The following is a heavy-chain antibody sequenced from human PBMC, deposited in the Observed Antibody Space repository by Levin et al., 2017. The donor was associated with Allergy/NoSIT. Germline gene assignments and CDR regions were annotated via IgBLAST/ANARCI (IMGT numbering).Heavy chain of an antibody. D-gene: IGHD3-10*01. V-gene: IGHV5-10-1*01. Sequence: ASVKVSCKGSGYEFPGYWIEWVRQMPGKGLEWMGRIGPSDAQTKYSPSFQGHVTFSADKSISTAYLHFSSLKASDTAMYYCARGGSGGLYFGMDVWGQGTTVTVSS. CDR1: GYEFPGYW. J-gene: IGHJ6*02. CDR3: ARGGSGGLYFGMDV. CDR2: IGPSDAQT.